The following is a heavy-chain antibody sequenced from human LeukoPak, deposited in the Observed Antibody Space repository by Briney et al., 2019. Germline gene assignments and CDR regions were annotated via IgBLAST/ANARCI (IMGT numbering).Heavy chain of an antibody. CDR3: ARISRLPNRFDP. CDR1: GGSFSGYY. D-gene: IGHD5/OR15-5a*01. J-gene: IGHJ5*02. Sequence: SETLSLTCAVYGGSFSGYYWSWIRQPPGKGLEWIGEINHSGSTNYNPTLKSRATISGDTSKNQFSLKLSSVTAADTAVYYCARISRLPNRFDPWGQGTLFTVSS. CDR2: INHSGST. V-gene: IGHV4-34*01.